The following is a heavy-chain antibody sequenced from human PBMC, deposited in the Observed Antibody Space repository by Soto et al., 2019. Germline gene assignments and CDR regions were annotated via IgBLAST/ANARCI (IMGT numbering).Heavy chain of an antibody. CDR3: ASSNIAAAGFYYYGMDV. Sequence: PSETLSLTCTVSGDSISSYYWSWIRQPPGKGLEWIGYIYYSGSTNYNPSLKSRVTISVDTSKHQFSLNLSSVTAADTAVYYCASSNIAAAGFYYYGMDVWGRGTTVTVLL. J-gene: IGHJ6*02. CDR1: GDSISSYY. V-gene: IGHV4-59*01. CDR2: IYYSGST. D-gene: IGHD6-13*01.